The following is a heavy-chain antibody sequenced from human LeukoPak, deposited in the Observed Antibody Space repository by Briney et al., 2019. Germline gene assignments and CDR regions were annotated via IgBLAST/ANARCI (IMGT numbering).Heavy chain of an antibody. J-gene: IGHJ4*02. CDR1: GFTCSSYE. CDR2: ISGDGDTI. V-gene: IGHV3-48*03. Sequence: GGSLTLSCAASGFTCSSYEMNWVRQAPGKGLDWVAYISGDGDTIFYTDSVKGRFTISRDNAENSLFLQMNSLRAEDSAIYYCARGWFDNWGQGTLVTVSS. CDR3: ARGWFDN.